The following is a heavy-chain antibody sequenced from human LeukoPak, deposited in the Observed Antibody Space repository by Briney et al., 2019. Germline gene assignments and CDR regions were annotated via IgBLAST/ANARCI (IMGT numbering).Heavy chain of an antibody. CDR3: ARVGYCGGDCYPFDY. J-gene: IGHJ4*02. CDR2: INHRGST. V-gene: IGHV4-34*01. D-gene: IGHD2-21*02. CDR1: GGSISSSY. Sequence: SETLSLTCTVSGGSISSSYWSWIRQPPGKGLEWIGEINHRGSTNYNPSLKSRVTISVDTSTNSFSLELSSVTAADTAVYYCARVGYCGGDCYPFDYWGQGTLTTISS.